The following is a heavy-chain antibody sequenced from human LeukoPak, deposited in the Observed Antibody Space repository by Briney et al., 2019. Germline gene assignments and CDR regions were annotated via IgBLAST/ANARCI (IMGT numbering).Heavy chain of an antibody. V-gene: IGHV3-48*04. CDR3: ASRVGFEY. J-gene: IGHJ4*02. D-gene: IGHD1-26*01. Sequence: GGSLRLSCAASGFTFSSYSMNWVRQAPGKGLEWVSYISSSSSTIYYADSVKGRFTISRDNAKNSLFLQMNNLRVEDTAVYYCASRVGFEYWGQGTQVTVSS. CDR2: ISSSSSTI. CDR1: GFTFSSYS.